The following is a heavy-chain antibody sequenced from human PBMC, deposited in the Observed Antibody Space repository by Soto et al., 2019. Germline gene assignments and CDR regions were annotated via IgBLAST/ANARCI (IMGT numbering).Heavy chain of an antibody. Sequence: ASAKISCKASGYTFTSYDINWVRQATGQGLEWMGWMNPNSGNTGYAQKFQGRVTMTRNTSISTAYMELSSLRSEDTAVYYCASSWNYDFVNMDVWGKGTTVTVSS. J-gene: IGHJ6*03. CDR1: GYTFTSYD. CDR3: ASSWNYDFVNMDV. V-gene: IGHV1-8*01. D-gene: IGHD1-7*01. CDR2: MNPNSGNT.